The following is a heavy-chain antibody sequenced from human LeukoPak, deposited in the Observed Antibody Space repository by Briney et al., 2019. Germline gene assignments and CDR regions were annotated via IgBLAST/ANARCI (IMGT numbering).Heavy chain of an antibody. CDR1: GFTFSSYA. CDR3: AKDRGVHYYGSERGLYNWFDP. CDR2: ISGSGGST. V-gene: IGHV3-23*01. J-gene: IGHJ5*02. D-gene: IGHD3-10*01. Sequence: GGSLRLSCAASGFTFSSYAMNWVRQAPGKGLEWVSAISGSGGSTYYADSVKGRFTISRDNSKNTLYLQMNSLRAEDTAVYYCAKDRGVHYYGSERGLYNWFDPWGQGTLVTVSS.